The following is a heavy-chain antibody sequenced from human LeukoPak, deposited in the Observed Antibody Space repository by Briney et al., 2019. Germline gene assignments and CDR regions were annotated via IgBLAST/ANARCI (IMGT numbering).Heavy chain of an antibody. D-gene: IGHD5-24*01. V-gene: IGHV4-4*07. CDR3: ARGVWRWLQFNWFDP. Sequence: PSETLSLTCTVSGGSISSYYWSWIRQPAGKGLEWIGRIYTSGSTNYNPSLKSRVTMSVDTPKNQFSLKLSSVTAADTAVYYCARGVWRWLQFNWFDPWGQGTLVTVSS. CDR2: IYTSGST. CDR1: GGSISSYY. J-gene: IGHJ5*02.